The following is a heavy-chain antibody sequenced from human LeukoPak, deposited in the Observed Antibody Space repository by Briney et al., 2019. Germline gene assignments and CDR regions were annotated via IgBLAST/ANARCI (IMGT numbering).Heavy chain of an antibody. V-gene: IGHV4-34*01. CDR1: GGSFSGYY. D-gene: IGHD3-9*01. Sequence: SETLSLTCAVYGGSFSGYYWSWIRQPPGKGLEWIGEINHSGSTNYNPSLKSRVTISVDTSKNQFSLKLSSVTAADTAVYYCARVWTLGILNYWGQGALVTVSS. CDR2: INHSGST. CDR3: ARVWTLGILNY. J-gene: IGHJ4*02.